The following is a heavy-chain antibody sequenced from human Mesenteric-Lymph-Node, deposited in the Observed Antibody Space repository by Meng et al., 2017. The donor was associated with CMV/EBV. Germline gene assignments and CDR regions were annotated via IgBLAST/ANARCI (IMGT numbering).Heavy chain of an antibody. V-gene: IGHV3-48*03. CDR3: ARVGATTVGDF. CDR1: GFTFSSYE. J-gene: IGHJ4*02. CDR2: ISDTSRTI. D-gene: IGHD1-26*01. Sequence: GESLKISCAASGFTFSSYEMNWVRQAPERGLEWVSYISDTSRTIYYTDLVKGRFTISRDNAKNSLFLQMNSLRAEDTAIYYCARVGATTVGDFWGQGTLVTVSS.